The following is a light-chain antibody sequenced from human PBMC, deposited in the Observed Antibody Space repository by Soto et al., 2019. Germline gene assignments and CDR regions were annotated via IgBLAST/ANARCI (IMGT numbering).Light chain of an antibody. CDR3: QQHQSYWS. CDR2: DAS. Sequence: DIQMSHSPSTLSASVGGRVTITCRASQSISRWLAWYQQKPGKAPRLLIHDASSLQSGVPSRFSGSGSGTEFTLTISSLQPDDFATYYCQQHQSYWSFGQGTKVDIK. J-gene: IGKJ1*01. V-gene: IGKV1-5*01. CDR1: QSISRW.